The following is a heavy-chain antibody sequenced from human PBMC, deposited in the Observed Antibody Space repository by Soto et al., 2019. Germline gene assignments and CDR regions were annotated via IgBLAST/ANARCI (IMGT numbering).Heavy chain of an antibody. CDR2: INPNSGGT. V-gene: IGHV1-2*04. D-gene: IGHD3-22*01. J-gene: IGHJ6*02. CDR1: GYTFTGYY. CDR3: ARARVYTYYYDSSGYYYGMDV. Sequence: ASVKVSCQASGYTFTGYYMHWVRQAPGQGLEWMGWINPNSGGTNYAQKFQGWVTMTRDTSISTAYMELSRLRSDDTAVYYCARARVYTYYYDSSGYYYGMDVWGQGTTVTVSS.